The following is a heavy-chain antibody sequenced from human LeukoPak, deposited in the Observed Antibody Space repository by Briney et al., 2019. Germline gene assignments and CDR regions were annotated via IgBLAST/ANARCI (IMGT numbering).Heavy chain of an antibody. CDR3: ARASHLTASSYYYYGMDV. Sequence: GGSLRLSCAASGFTFSRYSMNWVRQAPGKGLEWVSSLSSSSSYIYYADSVKGRFTISRDNARNSLNLQMNSLRAEDTAVYYCARASHLTASSYYYYGMDVWGQGTTVTVSS. D-gene: IGHD2-21*02. CDR1: GFTFSRYS. J-gene: IGHJ6*02. CDR2: LSSSSSYI. V-gene: IGHV3-21*01.